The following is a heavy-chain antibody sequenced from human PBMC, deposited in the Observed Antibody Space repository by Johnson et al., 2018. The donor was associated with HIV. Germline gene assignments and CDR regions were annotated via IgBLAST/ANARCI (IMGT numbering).Heavy chain of an antibody. V-gene: IGHV3-66*01. Sequence: VQLVESGGGLVQPGGSVRLSCAASEFTVRSNYMHWVRQAPGKGLEWVSAISGSGGSTYYADSVKGRFTISRDNSKNTLYLQMNSLRVEDTAVYYCARDGPGDGNAMGGSGAFDIWGQGTMVTVSS. CDR1: EFTVRSNY. J-gene: IGHJ3*02. CDR3: ARDGPGDGNAMGGSGAFDI. CDR2: SGSGGST. D-gene: IGHD5-24*01.